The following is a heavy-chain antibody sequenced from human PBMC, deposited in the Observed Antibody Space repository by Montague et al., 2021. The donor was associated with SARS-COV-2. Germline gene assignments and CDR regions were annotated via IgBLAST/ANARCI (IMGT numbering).Heavy chain of an antibody. CDR3: AKDWWIKIAAPEYFDY. J-gene: IGHJ4*02. D-gene: IGHD6-25*01. V-gene: IGHV3-30*18. Sequence: SLRLSCAASGFTFNNYGIHWVRQAPGKGPEWVAVISYDGSNKYYADSVKGRFTISRDNSKNTLYLQMNSLRTEDTAVYYCAKDWWIKIAAPEYFDYWGQGTLVTVSS. CDR1: GFTFNNYG. CDR2: ISYDGSNK.